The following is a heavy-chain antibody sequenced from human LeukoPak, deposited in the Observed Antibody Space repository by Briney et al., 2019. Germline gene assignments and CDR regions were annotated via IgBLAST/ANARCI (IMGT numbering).Heavy chain of an antibody. V-gene: IGHV4-31*03. CDR3: AKSGSLTWWCPFNY. J-gene: IGHJ4*02. D-gene: IGHD2-21*01. CDR2: IYYSGST. Sequence: SQTLSLTCTVSGGSISSGGYYWGWLRQHPGKGLEWIGYIYYSGSTYYNPALKSRVTISVDTSKNQFSLKLSVVTAADTAVYYCAKSGSLTWWCPFNYWGQGTLVTVSS. CDR1: GGSISSGGYY.